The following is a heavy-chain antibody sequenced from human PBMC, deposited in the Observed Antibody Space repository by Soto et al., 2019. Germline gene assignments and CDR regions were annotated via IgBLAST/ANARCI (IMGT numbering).Heavy chain of an antibody. V-gene: IGHV1-3*01. CDR2: INAGNGNT. D-gene: IGHD2-15*01. CDR3: ARGGVCSGGSCYPNFDY. J-gene: IGHJ4*02. Sequence: QVQLVQSGAEVKKPGASVKVSCKASGYTFTSYAMHWVRQAPGQRLEWMGWINAGNGNTKYSQKFQGRVTITRETSASTAYMELSSLRSEDTAVYYCARGGVCSGGSCYPNFDYWGQGTLVTVSS. CDR1: GYTFTSYA.